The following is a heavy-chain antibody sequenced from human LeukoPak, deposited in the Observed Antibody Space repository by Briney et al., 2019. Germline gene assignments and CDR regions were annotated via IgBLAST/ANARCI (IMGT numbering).Heavy chain of an antibody. D-gene: IGHD3-22*01. CDR1: GYSISSDYY. J-gene: IGHJ5*02. V-gene: IGHV4-38-2*02. Sequence: SETLSLTCTVSGYSISSDYYWGWIRQPPGKGLEWIGSIYHSGSTYYNPSLKSRVTISVDTSKNQFSLKLSSVTAADTAVYYCARDPALLGHYYDSSGYPYNWFDPWGQGTLVTVSS. CDR2: IYHSGST. CDR3: ARDPALLGHYYDSSGYPYNWFDP.